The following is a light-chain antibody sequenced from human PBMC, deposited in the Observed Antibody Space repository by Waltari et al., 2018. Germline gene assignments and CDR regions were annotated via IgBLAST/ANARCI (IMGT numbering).Light chain of an antibody. Sequence: DIQMTQSPSSLSASVGDRVTITCRASQRISSHLNWYQQKPGKAPRLLIYLTSNLQSGVPSRFSGSGSGTDFSLTISCLQSEDFATYYCQQYHTYPWTFGQGTKVEI. J-gene: IGKJ1*01. CDR2: LTS. CDR1: QRISSH. V-gene: IGKV1-39*01. CDR3: QQYHTYPWT.